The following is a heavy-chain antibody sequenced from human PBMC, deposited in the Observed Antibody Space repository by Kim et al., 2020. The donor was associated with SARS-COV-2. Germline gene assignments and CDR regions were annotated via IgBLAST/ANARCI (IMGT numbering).Heavy chain of an antibody. CDR2: ISYDGSNK. V-gene: IGHV3-30*04. Sequence: GGSLRLSCAASGFTFSSYAMHWVRQAPGKGLEWVAVISYDGSNKYYADSVKGRFTISRDNSKNTLYLQMNSLRAEDTAVYYCARGYSSSWYGGDCWGQGTLVTVSS. J-gene: IGHJ4*02. CDR3: ARGYSSSWYGGDC. D-gene: IGHD6-13*01. CDR1: GFTFSSYA.